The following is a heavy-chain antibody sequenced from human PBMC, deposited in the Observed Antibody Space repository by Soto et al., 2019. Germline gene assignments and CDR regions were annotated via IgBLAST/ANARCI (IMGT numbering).Heavy chain of an antibody. Sequence: QVQLVQSGAEVRKPGSSVKVSCKASGGTFSRHAISWVRQSPGQGLEWMGGIIPIFGTANHAQKFQGRVTIIADESTSTVYMELSSPRSEDTAMYYWARGWGYDSNGYYSAYWGQGPLVIVSS. D-gene: IGHD3-22*01. CDR2: IIPIFGTA. V-gene: IGHV1-69*01. CDR1: GGTFSRHA. CDR3: ARGWGYDSNGYYSAY. J-gene: IGHJ4*02.